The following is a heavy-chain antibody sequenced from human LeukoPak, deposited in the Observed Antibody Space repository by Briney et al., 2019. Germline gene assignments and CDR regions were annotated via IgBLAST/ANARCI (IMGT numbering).Heavy chain of an antibody. CDR2: VHYSGST. CDR1: TRSLSTYY. V-gene: IGHV4-59*01. J-gene: IGHJ6*03. CDR3: ARVVYSGYDLRGAMDV. D-gene: IGHD5-12*01. Sequence: SETLSLTCTVYTRSLSTYYWSWIRQPPGKGLGWIGHVHYSGSTSYNPSLKSRATISVDTSKKQFSLKLGSVTAADTAVYYCARVVYSGYDLRGAMDVWGKGTTVTVSS.